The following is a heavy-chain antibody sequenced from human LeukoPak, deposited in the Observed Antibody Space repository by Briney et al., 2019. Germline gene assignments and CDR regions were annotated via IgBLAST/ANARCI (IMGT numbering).Heavy chain of an antibody. CDR1: GFTFSSYA. CDR2: ISGSGGST. D-gene: IGHD6-19*01. Sequence: GGSLRLSCAASGFTFSSYAMSWVRQAPGKGLEWVSAISGSGGSTYYADSVKGRFTISRDNSKNTLHLQMNSLRAEDTAVYYCAKDYSSGWVNAFDFWGQGTMVTVSS. V-gene: IGHV3-23*01. CDR3: AKDYSSGWVNAFDF. J-gene: IGHJ3*01.